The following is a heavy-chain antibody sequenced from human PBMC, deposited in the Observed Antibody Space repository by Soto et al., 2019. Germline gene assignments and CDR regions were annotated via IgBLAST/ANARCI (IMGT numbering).Heavy chain of an antibody. CDR1: GGTFSSYA. J-gene: IGHJ5*02. D-gene: IGHD4-17*01. V-gene: IGHV1-69*12. CDR2: IIPIFGTA. CDR3: ARTTTVTTDNNWFDP. Sequence: QVQLVQSGAEVKKPGSSVKVSCKASGGTFSSYAISWVRQAPGQGLEWMGGIIPIFGTANYAQKFQGRVTITADESMXTAYMELSSLRSEDTAVYYCARTTTVTTDNNWFDPWGQGTLVTVSS.